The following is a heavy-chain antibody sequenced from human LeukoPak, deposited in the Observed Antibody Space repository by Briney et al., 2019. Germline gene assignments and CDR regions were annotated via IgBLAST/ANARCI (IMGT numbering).Heavy chain of an antibody. D-gene: IGHD6-13*01. CDR1: GFTFSSYA. J-gene: IGHJ6*03. Sequence: GGSLRLSCAASGFTFSSYAMHWVRQAPGKGLEWVAVISYDGSNKYYADSVKGRFTISRDNSKNTLYLQMNSLRAEDTAVYYCAKEGSSSWYRYYYMDVWGKGTTVTISS. V-gene: IGHV3-30*04. CDR2: ISYDGSNK. CDR3: AKEGSSSWYRYYYMDV.